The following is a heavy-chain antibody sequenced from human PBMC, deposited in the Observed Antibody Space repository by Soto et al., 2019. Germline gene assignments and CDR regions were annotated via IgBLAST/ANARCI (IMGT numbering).Heavy chain of an antibody. CDR1: GFSFSDYF. J-gene: IGHJ4*02. CDR3: ARSYGSGRLIAY. Sequence: PGESLRLSCVASGFSFSDYFMHWVSQVPNKGLEWVALISYDGSYTYYADSVKGRFTIYRDNSKNTLFMQMNSLRGEDTAVYYCARSYGSGRLIAYWGQGTLVTVSS. V-gene: IGHV3-30-3*01. D-gene: IGHD6-19*01. CDR2: ISYDGSYT.